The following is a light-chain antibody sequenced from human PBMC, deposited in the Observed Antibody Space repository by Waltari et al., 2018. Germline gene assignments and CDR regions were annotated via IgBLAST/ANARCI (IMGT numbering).Light chain of an antibody. CDR3: QQYENLPPF. CDR2: DAS. V-gene: IGKV1-33*01. J-gene: IGKJ2*01. Sequence: DIQMTQSPCSLSASVGDRVPITCQASQDISNYLNWYQQKPGKAPKPLIYDASNLETGVPSRFSGSGSGTDFIFTISSLQPEDIATYYCQQYENLPPFFGQGTKLEIK. CDR1: QDISNY.